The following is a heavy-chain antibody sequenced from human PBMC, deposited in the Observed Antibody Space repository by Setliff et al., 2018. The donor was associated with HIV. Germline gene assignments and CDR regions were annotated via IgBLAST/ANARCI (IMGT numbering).Heavy chain of an antibody. CDR2: IIPIFGTA. CDR1: GGTFSSYA. V-gene: IGHV1-69*05. CDR3: ARAYYYDSSGYYRIYYFDY. Sequence: ASVKVSCKASGGTFSSYAISWVRQAPGQGLEWMGGIIPIFGTANYAQKFQGRVTITTDESTSTAYMELSSLRSEDTAVYYCARAYYYDSSGYYRIYYFDYWGQGTLVTVSS. D-gene: IGHD3-22*01. J-gene: IGHJ4*02.